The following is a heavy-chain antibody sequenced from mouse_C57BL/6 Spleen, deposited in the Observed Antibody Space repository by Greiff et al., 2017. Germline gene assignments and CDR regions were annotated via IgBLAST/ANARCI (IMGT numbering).Heavy chain of an antibody. Sequence: VKLVESGPELVKPGASVKISCKASGYAFSSSWMNWVKQRPGKGLEWIGRIYPGDGDTNYNGKFKGKATLTADKSSSTAYMQLSSLTSEDSAVYFCASGITTLYYYAMDYWGQGTSVTVSS. V-gene: IGHV1-82*01. CDR3: ASGITTLYYYAMDY. D-gene: IGHD2-4*01. CDR2: IYPGDGDT. CDR1: GYAFSSSW. J-gene: IGHJ4*01.